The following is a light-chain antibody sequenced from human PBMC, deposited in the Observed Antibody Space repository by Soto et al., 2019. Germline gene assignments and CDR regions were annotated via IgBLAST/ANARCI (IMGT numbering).Light chain of an antibody. Sequence: SYELTQPPSVSVAPGKTARITCGGNNIGSKSVHWYQQKPGQAPVLVINYDSDRPSGIPERFSGSNSGNTATLTISRVEAGDEADYYCQVWDSSSDLYVFGTGTKVTVL. J-gene: IGLJ1*01. V-gene: IGLV3-21*04. CDR3: QVWDSSSDLYV. CDR2: YDS. CDR1: NIGSKS.